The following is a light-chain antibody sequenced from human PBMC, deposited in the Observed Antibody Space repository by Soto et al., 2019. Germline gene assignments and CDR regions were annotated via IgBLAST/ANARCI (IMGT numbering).Light chain of an antibody. J-gene: IGKJ2*01. V-gene: IGKV3-15*01. CDR1: QSVSTN. Sequence: EIVMTQSPVTLSVSPGERATLSCRASQSVSTNLAWYQQKPGQAPRLLIYDASTRATGIPARFSGSGSGTEFTLTISSLQSEDFAVYYCQQHNNWPPYTFGQGTKLEIK. CDR2: DAS. CDR3: QQHNNWPPYT.